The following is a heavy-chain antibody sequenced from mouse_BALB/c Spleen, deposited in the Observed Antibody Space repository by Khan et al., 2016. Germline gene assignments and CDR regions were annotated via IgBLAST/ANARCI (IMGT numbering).Heavy chain of an antibody. CDR1: AFNIKDTN. J-gene: IGHJ1*01. V-gene: IGHV14-3*02. CDR2: IDPANGNT. CDR3: ASRTLTPRYFDV. Sequence: VQLQQSGAEIVKPGASVKLSCTASAFNIKDTNMHWVKQRPEQGLEWIGRIDPANGNTKYDPKFQGKATITADTSSNTAFLQLSSLTSEDTAVYYWASRTLTPRYFDVWGAGTTVTVSS.